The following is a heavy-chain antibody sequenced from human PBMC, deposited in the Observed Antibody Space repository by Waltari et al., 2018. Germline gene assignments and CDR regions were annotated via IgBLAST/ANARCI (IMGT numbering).Heavy chain of an antibody. CDR3: AITSRTYYDFWSGYQYYFDY. V-gene: IGHV4-39*01. J-gene: IGHJ4*02. CDR2: IYYSGST. CDR1: GCSISSSSYY. D-gene: IGHD3-3*01. Sequence: QLQLQESGPGLVKPSETLSLTCTVSGCSISSSSYYWGWTRQPPGKGLEWIGSIYYSGSTYYNPSLKSRVTISVDTSKNQFSLKLSSVTAADTAVYYCAITSRTYYDFWSGYQYYFDYWGQGTLVTVSS.